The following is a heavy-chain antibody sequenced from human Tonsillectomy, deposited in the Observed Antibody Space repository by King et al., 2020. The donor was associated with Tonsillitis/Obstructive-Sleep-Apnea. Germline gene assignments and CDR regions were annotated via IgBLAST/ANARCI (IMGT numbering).Heavy chain of an antibody. CDR2: ISAYNGNT. V-gene: IGHV1-18*01. D-gene: IGHD1-26*01. CDR3: ARDLDVGATLRVYYFDY. CDR1: GYTFTSYG. Sequence: QLGQSGAEVKKPGASVKVSCKASGYTFTSYGISWGRHAPGQGLEWMGWISAYNGNTNYAQKLQGRVTMTTETSTRTAYMELRSLGSDDTAVYYCARDLDVGATLRVYYFDYWGQGTLVTVSS. J-gene: IGHJ4*02.